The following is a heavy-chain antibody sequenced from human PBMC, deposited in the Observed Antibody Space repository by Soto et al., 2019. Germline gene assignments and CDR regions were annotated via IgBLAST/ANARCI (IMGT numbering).Heavy chain of an antibody. CDR1: GFTFSSYS. Sequence: EVQLVESGGGLVKPGGSLRLSCAASGFTFSSYSMNWVRQAPGKGLEWVSSISSSSSYIYYADSVKGRFTISRDNAKNSLYLQMNSLKAEDTAVYYCARDRRSGGVGWFDPWGQGTLVTVSS. J-gene: IGHJ5*02. V-gene: IGHV3-21*01. CDR2: ISSSSSYI. CDR3: ARDRRSGGVGWFDP. D-gene: IGHD3-16*01.